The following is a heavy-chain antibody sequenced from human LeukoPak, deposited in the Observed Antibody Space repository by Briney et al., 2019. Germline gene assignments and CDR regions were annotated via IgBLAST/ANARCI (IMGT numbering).Heavy chain of an antibody. Sequence: PGRSLRLSCAASGFSFCSYGMHWVRQAPGKGLEWVAVISNDGSITKYGDSVRGRFTISRDNSKNTLYVQMNSLRTDDAAVYYCAKSKSPYPMDCIFDFWGQGTRVTVSS. V-gene: IGHV3-30*18. J-gene: IGHJ4*02. D-gene: IGHD3/OR15-3a*01. CDR1: GFSFCSYG. CDR2: ISNDGSIT. CDR3: AKSKSPYPMDCIFDF.